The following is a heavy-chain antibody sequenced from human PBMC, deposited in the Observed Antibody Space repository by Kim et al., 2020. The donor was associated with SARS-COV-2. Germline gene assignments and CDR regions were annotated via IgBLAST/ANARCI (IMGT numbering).Heavy chain of an antibody. CDR1: GGSLSSSSYY. CDR2: TYYSGNT. Sequence: SETLSLTCTVSGGSLSSSSYYWGWIRQPPGKGLEWIGTTYYSGNTYYNPSLKCRVTISVDTSKNQFSLKLGSVTAADTAVYYCARHQRYGSGWYVALYYCDMALWAKRTAVRVS. V-gene: IGHV4-39*01. D-gene: IGHD6-19*01. CDR3: ARHQRYGSGWYVALYYCDMAL. J-gene: IGHJ6*03.